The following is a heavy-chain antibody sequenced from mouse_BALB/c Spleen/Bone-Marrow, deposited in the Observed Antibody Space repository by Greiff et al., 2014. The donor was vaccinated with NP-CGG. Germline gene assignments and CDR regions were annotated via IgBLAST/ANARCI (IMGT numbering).Heavy chain of an antibody. CDR3: ASYYYGRYLDV. J-gene: IGHJ1*01. CDR1: GFNIKDTY. CDR2: IDPANGNT. V-gene: IGHV14-3*02. Sequence: EVQLQQSGAELVKPGASVKLPCTASGFNIKDTYMHWVKQRPEQGLEWIGRIDPANGNTKYDPKFQGKATITADTSSNTAYLQLSSLTSEDTAVYYCASYYYGRYLDVWGAGTTVTVSS. D-gene: IGHD1-1*01.